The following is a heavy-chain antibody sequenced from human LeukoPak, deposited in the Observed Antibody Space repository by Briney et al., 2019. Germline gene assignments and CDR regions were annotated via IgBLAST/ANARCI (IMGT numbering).Heavy chain of an antibody. Sequence: GGSLRLSCAPSGFTLNNYAMHWVRQAPGKGLEWVALIQYDGGNINYADSVKGRFTISRDNSENKLYLQMNSLRPEDTAVYYCARDRPFSSGWSRNFFDYWGQGTLVSVSS. V-gene: IGHV3-30-3*01. CDR2: IQYDGGNI. D-gene: IGHD6-19*01. J-gene: IGHJ4*02. CDR3: ARDRPFSSGWSRNFFDY. CDR1: GFTLNNYA.